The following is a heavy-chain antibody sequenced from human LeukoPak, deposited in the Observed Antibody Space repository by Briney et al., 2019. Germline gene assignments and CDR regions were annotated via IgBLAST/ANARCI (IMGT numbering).Heavy chain of an antibody. CDR1: GYTFTGYY. D-gene: IGHD3-22*01. CDR2: INPNSGGT. CDR3: ARMKRLYDSSGYPYAFDI. Sequence: ASVKVSCKASGYTFTGYYMHWVRQAPGQGLEWMGWINPNSGGTNYAQKFQGRVTMTRDTSISTAYMELSRLRSDDTAVYYCARMKRLYDSSGYPYAFDIWGQGTMVTVPS. V-gene: IGHV1-2*02. J-gene: IGHJ3*02.